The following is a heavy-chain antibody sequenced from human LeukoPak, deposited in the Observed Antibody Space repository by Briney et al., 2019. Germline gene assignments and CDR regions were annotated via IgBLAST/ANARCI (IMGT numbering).Heavy chain of an antibody. J-gene: IGHJ4*02. V-gene: IGHV3-30*02. CDR2: IAHHGNNK. D-gene: IGHD2-8*02. CDR1: GFTFGNSA. CDR3: AKDGSWSCTD. Sequence: GGSLRLSCAASGFTFGNSAMHWVRQGPGKGLEWVAYIAHHGNNKYYADSVKGRFTISRDNSERTLYLQMNSLRPDDTAMYYCAKDGSWSCTDWGQGTLVTVSS.